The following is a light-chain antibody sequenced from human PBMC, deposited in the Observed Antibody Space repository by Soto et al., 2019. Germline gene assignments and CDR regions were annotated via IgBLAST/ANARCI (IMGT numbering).Light chain of an antibody. Sequence: EIVLTQSPATLSLSPGERATLSFRASQSVSSYLAWYQQKPGQAPRLLIYDASNRATGIPARFSGSGSGTDFTLTISSLEPEDFAVYYCQQRSNWPHLTFGGGTKVDIK. V-gene: IGKV3-11*01. CDR1: QSVSSY. CDR2: DAS. CDR3: QQRSNWPHLT. J-gene: IGKJ4*01.